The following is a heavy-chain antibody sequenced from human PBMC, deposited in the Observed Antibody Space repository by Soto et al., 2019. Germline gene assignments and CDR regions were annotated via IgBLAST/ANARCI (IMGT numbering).Heavy chain of an antibody. Sequence: QVQLQESGPGLVKPSGTLSLTCAVSGGSISSSNWWSWVRQPPGKGLEWIGEIYHSGSTNYNPSLKGRVTIPEEKSKNQFSLKLRLGAAADTAGYYWGGNLMQWGGGRYWGQGTLVTVSS. CDR2: IYHSGST. CDR3: GGNLMQWGGGRY. V-gene: IGHV4-4*02. J-gene: IGHJ4*02. CDR1: GGSISSSNW. D-gene: IGHD6-19*01.